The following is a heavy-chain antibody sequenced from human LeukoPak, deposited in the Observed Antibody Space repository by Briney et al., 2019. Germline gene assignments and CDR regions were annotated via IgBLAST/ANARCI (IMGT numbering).Heavy chain of an antibody. D-gene: IGHD5-24*01. J-gene: IGHJ4*02. CDR3: ARLMAGFDY. CDR2: IYYSGST. CDR1: GGSISSHY. Sequence: SETLSLTRTVSGGSISSHYWSWIRQPPGKGLEWIGYIYYSGSTNYNPSLKSRVTISVDTSKNQFSLKLSSVTAADTAVYYCARLMAGFDYWGQGTLVTVSS. V-gene: IGHV4-59*11.